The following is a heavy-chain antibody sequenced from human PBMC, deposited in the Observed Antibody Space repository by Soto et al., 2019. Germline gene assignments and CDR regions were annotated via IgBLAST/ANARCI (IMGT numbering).Heavy chain of an antibody. D-gene: IGHD6-13*01. CDR1: GGSFSGYY. V-gene: IGHV4-34*01. Sequence: SETLSLTCAVYGGSFSGYYWSWIRQPPGKGLEWIGEINHSGSTNYNPYLKSRVTISVDTSKNQFSLKLSTVTAADTAVYCCAAAGLEVNWFDPWGQGTLVTVSS. J-gene: IGHJ5*02. CDR3: AAAGLEVNWFDP. CDR2: INHSGST.